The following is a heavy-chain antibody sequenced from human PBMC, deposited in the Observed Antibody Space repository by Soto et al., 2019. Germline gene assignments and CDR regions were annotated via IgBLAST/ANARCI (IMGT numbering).Heavy chain of an antibody. Sequence: ASVKVSCKASGYTFTSYDINWVRQATGQGLEWMGWMNPNSGNTGYAQKFQGRVTMTRNTSISTAYMELSSLRSEDTAVYYCARGHSSGWLYYFDYWGQGTLVTVSS. J-gene: IGHJ4*02. CDR3: ARGHSSGWLYYFDY. D-gene: IGHD6-19*01. V-gene: IGHV1-8*01. CDR2: MNPNSGNT. CDR1: GYTFTSYD.